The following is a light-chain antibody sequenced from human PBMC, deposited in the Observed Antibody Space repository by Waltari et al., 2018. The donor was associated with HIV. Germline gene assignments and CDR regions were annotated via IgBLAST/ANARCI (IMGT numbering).Light chain of an antibody. V-gene: IGLV3-21*02. CDR2: NT. CDR3: QVWDTSREWV. J-gene: IGLJ3*02. Sequence: STVLTKHPSVSVAPGQTARIPCGATNLGIKSVHWYQQKPAQAPVLVVYNTDRPSGIPERFSGSNSGKTATLTIRGVEAGDEADYYCQVWDTSREWVFGGGTKLTVL. CDR1: NLGIKS.